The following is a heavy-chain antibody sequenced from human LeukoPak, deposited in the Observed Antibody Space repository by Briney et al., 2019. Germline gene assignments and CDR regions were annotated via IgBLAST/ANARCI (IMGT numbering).Heavy chain of an antibody. CDR2: IYWNDDR. Sequence: GPTLVKPTQTLTLTCTFSGFSLSTSGVGVGWIRQPPGKALEWLAVIYWNDDRGYSPSLKSRLTITKDTSKNQVVLTMTNMDPVDTATYYCAHNDRETGTPGYWGQGTLVTVSS. D-gene: IGHD1-1*01. CDR1: GFSLSTSGVG. CDR3: AHNDRETGTPGY. V-gene: IGHV2-5*01. J-gene: IGHJ4*02.